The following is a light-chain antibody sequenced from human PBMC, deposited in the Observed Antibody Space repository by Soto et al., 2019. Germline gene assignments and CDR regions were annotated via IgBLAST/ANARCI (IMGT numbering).Light chain of an antibody. CDR1: QSVNSNY. Sequence: EIVLTQSPGTLSVSPGERVTLSCRASQSVNSNYLAWYQQRPGQAPRLLIFGASYRATGIPDRFSGSGSGTDFTLTISRLEPEEFAVYYCQQYSSSPPEFTFGPGTKVDSK. J-gene: IGKJ3*01. CDR2: GAS. CDR3: QQYSSSPPEFT. V-gene: IGKV3-20*01.